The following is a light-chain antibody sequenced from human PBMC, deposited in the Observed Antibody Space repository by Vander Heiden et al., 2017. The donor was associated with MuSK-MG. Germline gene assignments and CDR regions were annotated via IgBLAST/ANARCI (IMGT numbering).Light chain of an antibody. CDR2: GDS. CDR3: QSYDSSLSSWV. Sequence: QSVLTPPPSVSGAPGQRVTTSCTGSSANIGAGYDVHWYQQLPGIAPKLLIYGDSNRPSGVPDRFSGSKSGTSPFLAITGLQAEDEADYYCQSYDSSLSSWVFGGGTKLTVL. V-gene: IGLV1-40*01. J-gene: IGLJ3*02. CDR1: SANIGAGYD.